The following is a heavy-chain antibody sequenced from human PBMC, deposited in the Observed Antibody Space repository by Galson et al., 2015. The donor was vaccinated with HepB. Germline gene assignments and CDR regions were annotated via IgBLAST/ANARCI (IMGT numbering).Heavy chain of an antibody. J-gene: IGHJ4*02. V-gene: IGHV3-23*01. Sequence: SLRLSCAASGFTFSSYAMSWVRQAPGKGLEWDSAISGSGGSTYYADSVKGRFTISRDNSKNTLYLQMNSLRAEDTAVYYCAKDGLIAVAGTGDYWGQGTLVTVSS. CDR1: GFTFSSYA. CDR2: ISGSGGST. CDR3: AKDGLIAVAGTGDY. D-gene: IGHD6-19*01.